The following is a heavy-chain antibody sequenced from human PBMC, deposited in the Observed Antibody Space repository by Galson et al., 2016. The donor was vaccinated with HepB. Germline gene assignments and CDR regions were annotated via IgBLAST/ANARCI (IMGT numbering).Heavy chain of an antibody. Sequence: SLRLSCAASGFTLSSSGINWVRQAPGKGLQWLSYISTSISTIYYADSVMGRFTISRDNAANSVYLQMNGLRDDDTAIYYWARELVRSAFDLWGQGTMVTVSS. J-gene: IGHJ3*01. CDR2: ISTSISTI. V-gene: IGHV3-48*02. CDR3: ARELVRSAFDL. D-gene: IGHD4/OR15-4a*01. CDR1: GFTLSSSG.